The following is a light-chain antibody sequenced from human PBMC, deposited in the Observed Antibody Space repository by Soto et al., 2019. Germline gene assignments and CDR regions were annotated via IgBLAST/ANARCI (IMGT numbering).Light chain of an antibody. CDR2: AAS. CDR3: QQLRSYPST. CDR1: QDISRY. Sequence: IQVTKSPSSLSASVGDRVTITCRASQDISRYLAWYQQKPGKAPTLLIYAASTLQSGVPSRFSGSGFGTDFTLTISSLQAEDFASYYCQQLRSYPSTFGGGTKVDIK. J-gene: IGKJ4*01. V-gene: IGKV1-9*01.